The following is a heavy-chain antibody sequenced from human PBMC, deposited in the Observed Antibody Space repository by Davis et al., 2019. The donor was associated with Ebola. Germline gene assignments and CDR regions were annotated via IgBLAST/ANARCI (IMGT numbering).Heavy chain of an antibody. CDR3: ARHVGLAAAGTGFDY. CDR1: GGSFSGYY. CDR2: INHSGST. D-gene: IGHD6-13*01. V-gene: IGHV4-34*01. J-gene: IGHJ4*02. Sequence: MPSETLSLTCAVYGGSFSGYYWSWIRHPPGKGLEWIGEINHSGSTNYNPSLKSRVTISVDTSKNQFSLKLSSVTAADTAVYYCARHVGLAAAGTGFDYWGQGTLVTVSS.